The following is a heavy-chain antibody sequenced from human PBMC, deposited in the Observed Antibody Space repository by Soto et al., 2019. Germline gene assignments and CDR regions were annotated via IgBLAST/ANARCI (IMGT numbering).Heavy chain of an antibody. CDR1: GFTFSRYY. D-gene: IGHD2-2*01. J-gene: IGHJ3*02. Sequence: EFQLVESGGGLVEPGESLRLSCAASGFTFSRYYMNWVRQAPGKGLEWVSSISTTSTYTHYADSLKGRFTISRDNAKKLLYLQMDSLGAEDTAVYYCARDDGLSSTNVKAFDIWGQGTKVTVSS. CDR3: ARDDGLSSTNVKAFDI. V-gene: IGHV3-21*01. CDR2: ISTTSTYT.